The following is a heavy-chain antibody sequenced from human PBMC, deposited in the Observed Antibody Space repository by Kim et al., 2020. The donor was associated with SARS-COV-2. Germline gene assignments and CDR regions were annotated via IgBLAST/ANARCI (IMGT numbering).Heavy chain of an antibody. CDR3: ARGERERRYPNYYYYYGMDV. Sequence: SETLSLTCAVYGGSFSGYYWSWIRQPPGKGLEWIGEINHSGSTNYNPSLKSRVTISVDTSKNQFSLKLSSVTAADTAVYYCARGERERRYPNYYYYYGMDVWGQGTTVTVSS. CDR1: GGSFSGYY. CDR2: INHSGST. J-gene: IGHJ6*02. D-gene: IGHD1-1*01. V-gene: IGHV4-34*01.